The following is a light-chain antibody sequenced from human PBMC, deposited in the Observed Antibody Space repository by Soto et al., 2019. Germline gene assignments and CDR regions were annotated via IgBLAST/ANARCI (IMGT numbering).Light chain of an antibody. Sequence: DIQMTQSPSTLSASVGDRVTITCRASQSISSWLAWYQQKPGKAPKLLIYKASSLESGVPSRFSGSGSGTECTLTIRSLQPDDFATYYCQQYNSYLYTFGQGTKLEIK. CDR1: QSISSW. V-gene: IGKV1-5*03. CDR2: KAS. J-gene: IGKJ2*01. CDR3: QQYNSYLYT.